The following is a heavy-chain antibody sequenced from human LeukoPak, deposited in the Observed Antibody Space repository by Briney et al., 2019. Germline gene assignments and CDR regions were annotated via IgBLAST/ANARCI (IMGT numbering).Heavy chain of an antibody. CDR2: ISHDGSNK. CDR1: GFTFSSYG. J-gene: IGHJ4*02. V-gene: IGHV3-30*03. D-gene: IGHD3-22*01. Sequence: GGSLRLSCAASGFTFSSYGMHWVRQAPGKGLEWVAVISHDGSNKYYADSVKGRFTVSRDNSKNTLYLQMNSLRAEDTAVYYCARNAYYYDSSGYYYFFDYWGQGTLVTVSS. CDR3: ARNAYYYDSSGYYYFFDY.